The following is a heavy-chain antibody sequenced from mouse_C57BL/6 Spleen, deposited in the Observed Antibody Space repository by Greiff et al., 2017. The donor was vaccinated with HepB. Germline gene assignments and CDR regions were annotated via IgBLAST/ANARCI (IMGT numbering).Heavy chain of an antibody. J-gene: IGHJ3*01. D-gene: IGHD1-1*01. CDR3: ARSLYGRSYGFAY. CDR2: INPNNGGT. Sequence: EVQLQQSGPELVKPGASVKISCKASGYTFTDYYMNWVKQSHGKSLEWIGDINPNNGGTSYNQKFKGKATLTVDTSSSTAYMELRSLTSEDSAVYYCARSLYGRSYGFAYWGQGTLLTVSA. CDR1: GYTFTDYY. V-gene: IGHV1-26*01.